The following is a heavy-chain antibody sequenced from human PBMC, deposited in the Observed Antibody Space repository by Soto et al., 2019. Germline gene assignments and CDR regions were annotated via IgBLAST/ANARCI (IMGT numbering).Heavy chain of an antibody. CDR1: GFTFSSYG. CDR3: ARGPYCSGGSCYSYYFDY. D-gene: IGHD2-15*01. J-gene: IGHJ4*02. V-gene: IGHV3-30*03. CDR2: ISYDGSNK. Sequence: GGSLRLSCAASGFTFSSYGMHWVRQAPGKGLEWVAVISYDGSNKYYADSVKGRFTISRDNSKNTLYLQMNSLRAEDTAVYYCARGPYCSGGSCYSYYFDYWGQGTLVTVSS.